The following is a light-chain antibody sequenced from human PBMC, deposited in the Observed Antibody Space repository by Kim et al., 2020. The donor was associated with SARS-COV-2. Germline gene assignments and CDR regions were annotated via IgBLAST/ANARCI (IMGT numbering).Light chain of an antibody. CDR1: QSVTTS. J-gene: IGKJ5*01. V-gene: IGKV3-11*01. CDR2: GAS. Sequence: LSPGERATRSCRASQSVTTSLVWYQQKHGQAPSLLIDGASSRATGIPARFSGSGSGTDFTLTISSLEPEDFAVYYCQQRSSWPVTFGQGTRLEIK. CDR3: QQRSSWPVT.